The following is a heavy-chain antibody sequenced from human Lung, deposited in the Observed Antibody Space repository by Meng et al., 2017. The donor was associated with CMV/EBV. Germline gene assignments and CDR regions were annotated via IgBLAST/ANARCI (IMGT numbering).Heavy chain of an antibody. V-gene: IGHV3-21*01. CDR1: GLTFSSSS. Sequence: SCAASGLTFSSSSMNWVRQAPGKGLEWVSSISSSSSYIYYADSVKGRFTISRDNAKNSLYLQMNSLRAEDTAVYYCARVEVEGAAADWGQGTLVTVSS. CDR2: ISSSSSYI. J-gene: IGHJ4*02. CDR3: ARVEVEGAAAD. D-gene: IGHD6-13*01.